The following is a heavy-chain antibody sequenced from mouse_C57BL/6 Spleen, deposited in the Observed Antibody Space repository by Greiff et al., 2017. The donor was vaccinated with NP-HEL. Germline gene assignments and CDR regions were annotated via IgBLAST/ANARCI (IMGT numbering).Heavy chain of an antibody. Sequence: EVHLVESEGGLVQPGSSMKLSCTASGFTFSDYYMAWVRQVPEKGLEWVANINYDGSSTYYLDSLKSRFIISRDNAKNILYLQMSSLKSEDTATYYCARESADGNYDVWGTGTTVTVSS. J-gene: IGHJ1*03. CDR2: INYDGSST. CDR1: GFTFSDYY. V-gene: IGHV5-16*01. D-gene: IGHD2-3*01. CDR3: ARESADGNYDV.